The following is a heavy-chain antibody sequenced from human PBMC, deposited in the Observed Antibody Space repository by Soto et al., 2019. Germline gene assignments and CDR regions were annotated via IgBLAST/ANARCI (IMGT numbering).Heavy chain of an antibody. Sequence: QVQLQESGPGLVKPSQTLSLTCTVSGGSINSGGYCWSWIRPHPGKGLDWIGCISYGGSTSYNPPLKRRGTTSVDTSKNQFSLNLTSVTAADTAVYYCSRGILVWGQGALITVSS. CDR1: GGSINSGGYC. CDR3: SRGILV. D-gene: IGHD5-18*01. V-gene: IGHV4-31*03. CDR2: ISYGGST. J-gene: IGHJ4*02.